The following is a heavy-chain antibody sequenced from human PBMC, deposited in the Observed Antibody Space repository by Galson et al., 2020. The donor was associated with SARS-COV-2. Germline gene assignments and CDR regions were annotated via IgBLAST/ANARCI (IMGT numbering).Heavy chain of an antibody. V-gene: IGHV4-59*01. D-gene: IGHD3-16*01. CDR2: IYYSGST. Sequence: SETMSLTCIVAGGSISSYHRSWIRQLPGTGLEWIGYIYYSGSTNYNPSLKSRVTISVDTSKNHLSLKLGSVTAADTAVYYCASDERGSYFGVDVGGQGTTVTVSS. CDR1: GGSISSYH. J-gene: IGHJ6*02. CDR3: ASDERGSYFGVDV.